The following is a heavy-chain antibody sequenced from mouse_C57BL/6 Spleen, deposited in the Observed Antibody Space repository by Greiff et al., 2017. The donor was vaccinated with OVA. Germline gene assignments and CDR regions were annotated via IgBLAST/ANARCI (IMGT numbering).Heavy chain of an antibody. Sequence: QVQLQQPGAELVKPGASVKLSCKASGYTFTSYWMHWVKQRPGQGLEWIGMIHPNSGSTNYNEKFKSKATLTVDKSSSTAYMQLSSLTSEDTAVYYSARSLGDGYPYWYFEVWGTGTTVTVSS. CDR2: IHPNSGST. D-gene: IGHD2-3*01. V-gene: IGHV1-64*01. CDR1: GYTFTSYW. CDR3: ARSLGDGYPYWYFEV. J-gene: IGHJ1*03.